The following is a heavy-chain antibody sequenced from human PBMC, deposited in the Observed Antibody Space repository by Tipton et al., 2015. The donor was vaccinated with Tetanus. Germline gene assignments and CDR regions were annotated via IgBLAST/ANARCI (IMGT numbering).Heavy chain of an antibody. V-gene: IGHV1-69*01. CDR2: ITPIFGTT. CDR1: GGTFTNYA. Sequence: QSGPEVKKPGSSVKVSCKASGGTFTNYALSWVRQAPGQGLEWVGGITPIFGTTNSAPKFQGRVTITADESTNTAYMKLSSLRSEDTAVYYCAKDIYCSAGNCYNNYYGMDVWGQGTTVTVSS. J-gene: IGHJ6*02. CDR3: AKDIYCSAGNCYNNYYGMDV. D-gene: IGHD2-15*01.